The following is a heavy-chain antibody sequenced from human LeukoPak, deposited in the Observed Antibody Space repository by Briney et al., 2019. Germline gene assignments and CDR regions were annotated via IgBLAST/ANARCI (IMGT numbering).Heavy chain of an antibody. V-gene: IGHV3-21*01. CDR2: ISSDSNYI. D-gene: IGHD6-19*01. J-gene: IGHJ4*02. Sequence: GGSLRLSCAASGFTFSSYSMNWVRQAPGKGLEWVSSISSDSNYIFYADSVQGRFTISRDNAENSLFLQMNSLRAKDTAVYYCARGPYSSGSSADYWGQGTLVTVSS. CDR1: GFTFSSYS. CDR3: ARGPYSSGSSADY.